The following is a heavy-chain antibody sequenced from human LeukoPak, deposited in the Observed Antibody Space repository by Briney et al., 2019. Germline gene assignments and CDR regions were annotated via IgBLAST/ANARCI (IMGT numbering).Heavy chain of an antibody. V-gene: IGHV3-23*01. CDR1: GFTFSSYG. Sequence: PGGSLRLSCAASGFTFSSYGMSWVRQAPGKGLEWVSAISGSGGSTYYADSVKGRFTISRDNSKNTLYLQMNSLRAEDTAVYYCAKQYYDSSGYEPADAFDIWGQGTMVTVSS. CDR2: ISGSGGST. J-gene: IGHJ3*02. D-gene: IGHD3-22*01. CDR3: AKQYYDSSGYEPADAFDI.